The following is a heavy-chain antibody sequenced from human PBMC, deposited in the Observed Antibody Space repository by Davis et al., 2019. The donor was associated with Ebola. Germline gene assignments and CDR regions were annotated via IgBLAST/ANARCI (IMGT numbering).Heavy chain of an antibody. V-gene: IGHV1-69*04. CDR3: ARAATVKYYYYYGMDV. CDR1: GGTFSTYA. J-gene: IGHJ6*02. Sequence: AASVKVSCKASGGTFSTYAISWVRQAPGQGLEWMGRIIPILGIANYAQKFQGRVTITADKSTSTAYMELSSLRSEDTAVYYCARAATVKYYYYYGMDVWGQGTTVTVSS. D-gene: IGHD4-17*01. CDR2: IIPILGIA.